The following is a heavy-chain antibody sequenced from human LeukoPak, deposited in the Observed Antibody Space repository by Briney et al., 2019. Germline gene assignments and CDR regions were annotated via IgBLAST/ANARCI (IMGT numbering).Heavy chain of an antibody. D-gene: IGHD5-12*01. J-gene: IGHJ4*02. CDR3: AKEDKRGYRGYDRLGY. CDR1: GFTFSRYA. Sequence: GGSLRLSCAASGFTFSRYAMSWVRQAPGKGLEWVSSISGSGGSTYYADSVKGRFTISRDNSKNTLYLQMNSLRANDTAVYSCAKEDKRGYRGYDRLGYWGQGTLVTVSS. V-gene: IGHV3-23*01. CDR2: ISGSGGST.